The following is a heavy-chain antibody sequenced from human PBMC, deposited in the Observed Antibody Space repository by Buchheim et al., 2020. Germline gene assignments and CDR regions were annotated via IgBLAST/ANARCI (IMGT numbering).Heavy chain of an antibody. Sequence: QVQLVQSGAEVKKPGSSVKVSCKASGGTFSSYAISWVRQAPGQGLEWMGRIIPILGIANYAQKFQGRVTITADKSTSTPYMELSSLRSEDTAVYYCASGGRGYSYGYERPSQSPWGQGTL. D-gene: IGHD5-18*01. CDR2: IIPILGIA. V-gene: IGHV1-69*04. CDR3: ASGGRGYSYGYERPSQSP. CDR1: GGTFSSYA. J-gene: IGHJ5*02.